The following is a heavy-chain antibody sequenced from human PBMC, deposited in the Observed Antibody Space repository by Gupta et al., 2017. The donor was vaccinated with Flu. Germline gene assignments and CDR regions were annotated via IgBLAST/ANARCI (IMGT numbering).Heavy chain of an antibody. D-gene: IGHD3-3*01. Sequence: EVQLLESGGGLLQPGGSLRPSCAASGSTFNTYAMTWVRQAPGQGLEWVSGIRGNAATKYYAVYGKGRFTSARDNSKNTLYLKRNSLRVEDTAVYFCAKGSQEWLFRHFDDWGQGTRVTVSS. J-gene: IGHJ4*02. CDR3: AKGSQEWLFRHFDD. CDR2: IRGNAATK. V-gene: IGHV3-23*01. CDR1: GSTFNTYA.